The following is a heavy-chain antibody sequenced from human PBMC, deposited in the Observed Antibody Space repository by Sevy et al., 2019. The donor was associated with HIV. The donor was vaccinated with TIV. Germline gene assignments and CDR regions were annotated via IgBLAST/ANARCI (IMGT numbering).Heavy chain of an antibody. Sequence: GGSLRLSCAASGFTFSSYGMHWVRQAPGKGLEWVAVIWYDGSNKYDADSVKGRFTISRDNSKNTLYLTMNSLRTEDTAVYSCARDRDSSGHRYAFDIWGQGTMVTVSS. J-gene: IGHJ3*02. CDR1: GFTFSSYG. D-gene: IGHD3-22*01. CDR3: ARDRDSSGHRYAFDI. CDR2: IWYDGSNK. V-gene: IGHV3-33*01.